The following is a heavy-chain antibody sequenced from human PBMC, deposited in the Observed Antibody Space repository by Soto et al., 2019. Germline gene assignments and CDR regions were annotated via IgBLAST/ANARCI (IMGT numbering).Heavy chain of an antibody. Sequence: QVQLVESGGGLVKPGGSLRLSCAASGFTFSDYYMSWIRQAPGKGLEWVSYISSSGSTIYYADSVKGRFTISRDNAKNSLYPQMNSLRAEDTAVYYCARDPFIVVVPAANYYMDVWGKGTTVTVSS. J-gene: IGHJ6*03. D-gene: IGHD2-2*01. V-gene: IGHV3-11*01. CDR1: GFTFSDYY. CDR3: ARDPFIVVVPAANYYMDV. CDR2: ISSSGSTI.